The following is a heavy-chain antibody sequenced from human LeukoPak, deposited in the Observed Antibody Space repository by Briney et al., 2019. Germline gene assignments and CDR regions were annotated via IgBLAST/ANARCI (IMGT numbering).Heavy chain of an antibody. CDR3: AKDISGSPYGMDV. Sequence: GGSLRLSCTASGFRFPDYAMTWVRQAPGKGLEWVSGISWNSGSIGYADSVKGRFTISRDNAKNSLYLQMNSLRAEDTALYYCAKDISGSPYGMDVWGQGTTVTVSS. V-gene: IGHV3-9*01. CDR2: ISWNSGSI. D-gene: IGHD1-26*01. J-gene: IGHJ6*02. CDR1: GFRFPDYA.